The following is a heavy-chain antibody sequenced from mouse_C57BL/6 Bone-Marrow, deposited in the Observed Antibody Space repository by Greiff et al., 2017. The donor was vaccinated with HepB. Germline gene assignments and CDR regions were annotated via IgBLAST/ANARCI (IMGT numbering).Heavy chain of an antibody. J-gene: IGHJ1*03. D-gene: IGHD1-1*01. V-gene: IGHV5-9-1*02. CDR3: TRDHYGSWYFDV. Sequence: EVNVVESGEGLVKPGGSLKLSCAASGFTFSSYAMSWVRQTPEKRLEWVAYISSGGDYIYYADTVKGRFTISRDNARNTLYLQMRSLKSEDTAMYYCTRDHYGSWYFDVWGTGTTVTVSS. CDR1: GFTFSSYA. CDR2: ISSGGDYI.